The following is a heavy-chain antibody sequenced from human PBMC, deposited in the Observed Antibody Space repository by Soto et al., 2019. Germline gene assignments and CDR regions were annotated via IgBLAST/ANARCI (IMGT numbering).Heavy chain of an antibody. D-gene: IGHD3-22*01. CDR3: ARDRGPRDYDSSGDAFDI. J-gene: IGHJ3*02. Sequence: ASVKVSCKASGYTFTSYGISWVRQAPGQGLEWMGWISAYNGNTNYAQKLQGRVTMTTDTSTSTAYMELRSLRSDDTAVYYCARDRGPRDYDSSGDAFDIWGQGTMVTVSS. V-gene: IGHV1-18*01. CDR1: GYTFTSYG. CDR2: ISAYNGNT.